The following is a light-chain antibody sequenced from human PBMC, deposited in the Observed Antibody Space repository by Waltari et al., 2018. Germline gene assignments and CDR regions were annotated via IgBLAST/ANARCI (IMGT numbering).Light chain of an antibody. CDR3: ATWDTSLIAGV. CDR1: RSNIGGNY. CDR2: DDS. Sequence: QSVLTQPPSVSAAPGQKVTISCSGTRSNIGGNYVSWYQQIPGTAPKLLIYDDSRRPSGVPDRFSGSKSDSSATRAITGLQTGDEAVYYCATWDTSLIAGVFGGGTTLTVL. V-gene: IGLV1-51*01. J-gene: IGLJ3*02.